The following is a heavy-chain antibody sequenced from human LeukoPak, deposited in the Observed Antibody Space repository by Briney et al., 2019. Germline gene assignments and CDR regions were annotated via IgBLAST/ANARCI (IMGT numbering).Heavy chain of an antibody. CDR1: GGSFSGYY. CDR2: INHSGST. J-gene: IGHJ5*02. V-gene: IGHV4-34*01. Sequence: RPSETLSLTCAVYGGSFSGYYWSWIRQPPGKGLEWIGEINHSGSTNYNPSHKSRVTISLDTSKNQFSLKLSSVTAADTAVYYCARSRCGGDCLDNWFDPWGQGTLVTVSS. D-gene: IGHD2-21*02. CDR3: ARSRCGGDCLDNWFDP.